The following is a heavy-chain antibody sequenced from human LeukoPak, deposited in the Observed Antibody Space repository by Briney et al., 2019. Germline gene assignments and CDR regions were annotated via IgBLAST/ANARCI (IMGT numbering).Heavy chain of an antibody. J-gene: IGHJ4*02. CDR2: IIPIFGTA. CDR1: GGTFSSYA. V-gene: IGHV1-69*13. CDR3: ARGGSYEQFDY. Sequence: ASVKVSCKASGGTFSSYAIRWVRQPPGQGLEWMGGIIPIFGTANYAQKFQGRLTITADESTSTVYMELSSLRSEDTAVYYCARGGSYEQFDYWGQGTLVTVSS. D-gene: IGHD1-26*01.